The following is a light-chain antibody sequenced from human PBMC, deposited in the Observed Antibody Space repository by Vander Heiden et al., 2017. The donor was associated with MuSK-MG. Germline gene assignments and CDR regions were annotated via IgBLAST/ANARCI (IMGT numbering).Light chain of an antibody. Sequence: DIQMTQSPSTLSASVGDTVTITCRASQTISNWLAWYQQKPGRAPNLLIYKASRLEIGVPLRFSGSGSETEFTLTSSGLQPDDFATYYCQQDHSSRTFGQGTKVEIK. CDR1: QTISNW. CDR3: QQDHSSRT. V-gene: IGKV1-5*03. CDR2: KAS. J-gene: IGKJ1*01.